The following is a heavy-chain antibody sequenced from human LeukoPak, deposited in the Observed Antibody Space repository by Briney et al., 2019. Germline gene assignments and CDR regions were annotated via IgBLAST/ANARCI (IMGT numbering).Heavy chain of an antibody. CDR3: ARRVSGGSCYDY. CDR1: GFTFSSYA. J-gene: IGHJ4*02. CDR2: ISYDGSNK. D-gene: IGHD2-15*01. Sequence: GGSLRLSCAASGFTFSSYAMHWVRQAPGKGLEWVAVISYDGSNKYYADSVKGRFTISRDNSKNTLYLQMNSLRAEDTAVYYCARRVSGGSCYDYWGQGTLVTVSS. V-gene: IGHV3-30-3*01.